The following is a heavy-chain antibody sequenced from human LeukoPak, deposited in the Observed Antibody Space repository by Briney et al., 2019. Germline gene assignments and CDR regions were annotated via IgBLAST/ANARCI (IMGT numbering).Heavy chain of an antibody. D-gene: IGHD3-16*02. CDR1: GFTFSTYW. CDR3: AKEGLDFAGVFANGFDY. Sequence: GGSLRLSCAASGFTFSTYWMSWVRQAPGKGLEWVSAISGSGGSTYYADSVKGRFTISRDNSKNTLYLQMNSLRAEDTAVYYCAKEGLDFAGVFANGFDYWGQGTLVTVSS. CDR2: ISGSGGST. J-gene: IGHJ4*02. V-gene: IGHV3-23*01.